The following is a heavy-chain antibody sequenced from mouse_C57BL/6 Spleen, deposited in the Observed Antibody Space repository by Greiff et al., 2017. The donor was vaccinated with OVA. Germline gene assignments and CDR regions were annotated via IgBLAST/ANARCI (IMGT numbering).Heavy chain of an antibody. Sequence: VHLVESGAELVKPGASVKMSCKASGYTFTTYPIEWMKQNHGKSLEWIGNFHPYNDDTKYNEKFKGKATLTVEKSSSTVYLELSRLTYDDSAVYYCARGGDVDWYFDVWGTGTTVTVSS. CDR2: FHPYNDDT. D-gene: IGHD3-3*01. CDR3: ARGGDVDWYFDV. CDR1: GYTFTTYP. V-gene: IGHV1-47*01. J-gene: IGHJ1*03.